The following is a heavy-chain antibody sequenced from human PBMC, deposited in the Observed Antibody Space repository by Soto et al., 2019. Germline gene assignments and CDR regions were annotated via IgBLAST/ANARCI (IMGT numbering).Heavy chain of an antibody. V-gene: IGHV3-9*01. CDR3: AKEYYYGMDV. CDR1: GFTFDDYA. CDR2: ISWNSGSI. J-gene: IGHJ6*02. Sequence: EVQLVESGGGLVQPGRSLRLSCAASGFTFDDYAMHWVRQAPGKGLEWVSGISWNSGSIGYADSVKGRFTISRDNAKNSLYLQMNSLRAEDTALYYCAKEYYYGMDVWGQGTTVTVSS.